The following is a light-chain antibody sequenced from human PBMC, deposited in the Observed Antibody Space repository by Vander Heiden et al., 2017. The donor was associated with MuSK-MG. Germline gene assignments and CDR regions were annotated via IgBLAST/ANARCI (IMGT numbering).Light chain of an antibody. J-gene: IGLJ2*01. CDR1: SSDVGGYNY. CDR2: DVS. CDR3: SSYTSSSTLEV. V-gene: IGLV2-14*01. Sequence: QSALTQPASVSGSPAQSITLSCTGTSSDVGGYNYVSWYQQHPGKAPKLMIYDVSNRPSGVSNRFSGSKSGNTASLTISGLQAEDEADYYCSSYTSSSTLEVFGGGTKLTVL.